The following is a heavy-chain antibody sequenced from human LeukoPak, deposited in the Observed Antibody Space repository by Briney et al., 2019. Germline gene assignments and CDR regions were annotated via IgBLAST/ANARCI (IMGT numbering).Heavy chain of an antibody. D-gene: IGHD3-10*01. Sequence: SETLSLTCTVSGGSISSSSYYWGWVRQPPGTGLEWLGSIYYSGSTYYNPSLKSRVTISVDTSKNQFSLKLSSVTAADTAVYYCARVQLRMVRGVIGYYYYYYYMDVWGKGTTVTVSS. V-gene: IGHV4-39*07. CDR1: GGSISSSSYY. CDR3: ARVQLRMVRGVIGYYYYYYYMDV. J-gene: IGHJ6*03. CDR2: IYYSGST.